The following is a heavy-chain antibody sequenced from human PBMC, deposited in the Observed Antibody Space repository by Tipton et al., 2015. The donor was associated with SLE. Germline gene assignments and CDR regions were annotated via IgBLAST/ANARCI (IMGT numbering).Heavy chain of an antibody. Sequence: GSLRLSCAASGFTFSSYAMSWVRQAPGKGLEWVSAISGSGGSTYYADSVKGRFTISRDNSKNTLYLQMNSLRAEDTAVYYCARPLKYSRGLPQVYFQHWGQGTLVTVSS. V-gene: IGHV3-23*01. J-gene: IGHJ1*01. D-gene: IGHD6-6*01. CDR2: ISGSGGST. CDR3: ARPLKYSRGLPQVYFQH. CDR1: GFTFSSYA.